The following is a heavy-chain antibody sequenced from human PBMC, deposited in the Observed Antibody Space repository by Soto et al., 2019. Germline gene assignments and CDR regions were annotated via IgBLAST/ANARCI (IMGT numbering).Heavy chain of an antibody. CDR2: FYYSGST. D-gene: IGHD5-18*01. V-gene: IGHV4-39*01. Sequence: QLQLQESGPGLVKPSETLSLTCTVSGGSFSSSSYYWGWIRQPPGKGLEWIGSFYYSGSTYYNPSLKSRVTISVDTSKNQFSLKLSSVTAADTAVYYCARSVDTGGPYNWFDPWGQGTLVTVSS. CDR1: GGSFSSSSYY. J-gene: IGHJ5*02. CDR3: ARSVDTGGPYNWFDP.